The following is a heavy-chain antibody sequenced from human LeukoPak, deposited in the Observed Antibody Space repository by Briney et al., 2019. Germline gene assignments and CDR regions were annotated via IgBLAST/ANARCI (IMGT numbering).Heavy chain of an antibody. D-gene: IGHD1-1*01. CDR1: GYTFTSYD. CDR2: MNPNSGNT. Sequence: ASVKVSCKASGYTFTSYDINWVRQATGQGLEWMGWMNPNSGNTGYAQKFQGRVTMTRNTSVSTAYMELSSLRSEDTAVYYCARSITNYYYYGMDVWGQGTTVTVSS. CDR3: ARSITNYYYYGMDV. J-gene: IGHJ6*02. V-gene: IGHV1-8*01.